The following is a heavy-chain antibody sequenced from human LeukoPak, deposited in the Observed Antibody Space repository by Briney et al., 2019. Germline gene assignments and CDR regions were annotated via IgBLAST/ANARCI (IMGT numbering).Heavy chain of an antibody. J-gene: IGHJ6*02. CDR2: MNPNNGNT. V-gene: IGHV1-8*01. Sequence: ASVKVSCKASGYTFTSYDINWVRQATGQGLEWMGWMNPNNGNTGYAQKSQGRVTMTRSTSISTAYMELSSLRSEDTAVYYCARLASSSWPPYYYYGMDVWGQGTTVTVSS. CDR1: GYTFTSYD. CDR3: ARLASSSWPPYYYYGMDV. D-gene: IGHD6-13*01.